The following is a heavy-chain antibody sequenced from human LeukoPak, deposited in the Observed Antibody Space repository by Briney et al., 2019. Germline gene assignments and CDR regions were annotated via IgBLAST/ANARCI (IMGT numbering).Heavy chain of an antibody. CDR1: GGSISSSSYY. CDR2: IYYSGST. D-gene: IGHD2-15*01. Sequence: PSETLSLTCTVSGGSISSSSYYWGWIRQPPGKGLEWIGSIYYSGSTYYNPSLKSRVTISVDTSKNQFSLKLSSVTAADTAVYYCARRGGSGPYNWFDPWGQGTLVTVSS. J-gene: IGHJ5*02. CDR3: ARRGGSGPYNWFDP. V-gene: IGHV4-39*07.